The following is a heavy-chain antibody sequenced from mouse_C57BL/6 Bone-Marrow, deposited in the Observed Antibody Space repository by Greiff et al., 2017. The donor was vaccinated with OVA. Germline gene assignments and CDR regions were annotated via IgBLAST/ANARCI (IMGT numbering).Heavy chain of an antibody. CDR2: ISSGSSTI. CDR3: ARLGRLLAMDY. D-gene: IGHD1-1*01. CDR1: GFTFSDYG. J-gene: IGHJ4*01. V-gene: IGHV5-17*01. Sequence: EVQLVESGGGLVKPGGSLKLSCAASGFTFSDYGMHWVRQAPEKGLEWVAYISSGSSTIYYADTVKGRFTISRDNAKNTLFLQMTSLRSEDTAMYYCARLGRLLAMDYWGQGTSVTVSS.